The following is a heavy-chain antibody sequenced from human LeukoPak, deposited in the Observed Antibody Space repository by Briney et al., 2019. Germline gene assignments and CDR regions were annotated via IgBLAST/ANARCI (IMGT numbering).Heavy chain of an antibody. J-gene: IGHJ4*02. Sequence: GGSLRLSCAASGFTFSSYSMNWVRQAPGKGLEWVSSISGSSSYIYYADSVKGRFTISRDNAKNSLYLQMNSLRAEDTAVYYCAREGEWAPNDDYGDYGDYWGQGTLVTVSS. V-gene: IGHV3-21*01. D-gene: IGHD4-17*01. CDR1: GFTFSSYS. CDR2: ISGSSSYI. CDR3: AREGEWAPNDDYGDYGDY.